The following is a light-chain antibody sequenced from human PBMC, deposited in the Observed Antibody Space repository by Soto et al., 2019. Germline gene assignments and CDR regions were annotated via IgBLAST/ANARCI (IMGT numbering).Light chain of an antibody. J-gene: IGLJ2*01. V-gene: IGLV1-40*01. CDR3: QSYDSSLSGSKV. CDR1: SSNIGAGYD. Sequence: QSVLTQPPSVSGAPGQRVTISCTGSSSNIGAGYDVHWYQQLPGTAPKLLIYGNNNRPSGVPDRFSVFKSGTSASLAITGLQAEDEADYYCQSYDSSLSGSKVFGGGTQLTVL. CDR2: GNN.